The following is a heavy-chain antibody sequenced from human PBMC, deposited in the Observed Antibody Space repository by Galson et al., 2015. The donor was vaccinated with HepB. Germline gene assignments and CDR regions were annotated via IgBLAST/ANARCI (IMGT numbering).Heavy chain of an antibody. CDR1: GFTFSSYS. J-gene: IGHJ5*02. V-gene: IGHV3-21*01. Sequence: SLRLSCAASGFTFSSYSMNWVRQAPGKGLEWVSSISSSSSCIYYADSVKGRFTISRDNAKNSLYLQMNSLRAEDTAVYYCAREDRENLLLNSYNWFDPWGQGTLVTVSS. D-gene: IGHD1-14*01. CDR3: AREDRENLLLNSYNWFDP. CDR2: ISSSSSCI.